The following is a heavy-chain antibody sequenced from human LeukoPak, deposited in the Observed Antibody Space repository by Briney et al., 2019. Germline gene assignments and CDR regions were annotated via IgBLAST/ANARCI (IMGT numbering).Heavy chain of an antibody. CDR1: GGSISSGDYY. CDR3: ARCIVGATKDKYYFDY. CDR2: IYYSGST. Sequence: SETLSLTCTVSGGSISSGDYYWSWIRQPPGKGLEWIGYIYYSGSTNYNPSLKSRVTISVDTSKNQFSLKLSSVTAADTAVYYCARCIVGATKDKYYFDYWGQGTLVTVSS. V-gene: IGHV4-61*08. J-gene: IGHJ4*02. D-gene: IGHD1-26*01.